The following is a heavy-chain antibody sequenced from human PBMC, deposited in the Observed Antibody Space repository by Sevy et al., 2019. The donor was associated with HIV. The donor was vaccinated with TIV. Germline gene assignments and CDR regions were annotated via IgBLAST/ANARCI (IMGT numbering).Heavy chain of an antibody. CDR2: ISGLSNYI. CDR3: ARDRCTITSCHEGNWFDP. CDR1: GFTFSSYS. Sequence: GGSLRLSCAASGFTFSSYSMNWVRQAPGKGLEWVSSISGLSNYIYYADSVKGRFTISRDNAKNSLHLQMNSLRAEDTAVYYCARDRCTITSCHEGNWFDPWGQGTLVTVSS. D-gene: IGHD2-2*01. J-gene: IGHJ5*02. V-gene: IGHV3-21*01.